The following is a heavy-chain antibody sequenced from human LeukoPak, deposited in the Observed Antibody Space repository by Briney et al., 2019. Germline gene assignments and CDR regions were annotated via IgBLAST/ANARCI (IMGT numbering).Heavy chain of an antibody. CDR1: GYTFTGYY. CDR2: INPNSGGT. Sequence: VASVKVSCKASGYTFTGYYMHWVRQAPGQGLEWMGWINPNSGGTNYAQKFQGRVTMTRDTSISTAYMELSRLRSDDTAVYYCARAAVAGRYYYYYMDVWGKGTTVTVSS. CDR3: ARAAVAGRYYYYYMDV. V-gene: IGHV1-2*02. D-gene: IGHD6-19*01. J-gene: IGHJ6*03.